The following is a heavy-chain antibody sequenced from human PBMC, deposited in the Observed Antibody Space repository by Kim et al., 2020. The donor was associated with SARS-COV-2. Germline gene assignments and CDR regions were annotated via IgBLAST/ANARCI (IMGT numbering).Heavy chain of an antibody. CDR3: ARELKIDPSSPRQYDALDR. V-gene: IGHV3-74*01. CDR2: IKSDGSSK. D-gene: IGHD4-4*01. J-gene: IGHJ3*02. CDR1: EFTVSNYG. Sequence: GGSLRLSCAASEFTVSNYGMHWVRQMPGQGLEWVSRIKSDGSSKDYADSVKGRFRITRDNAWNKMYLEMNGLRVEDTAVYYCARELKIDPSSPRQYDALDRRGQGTMLTV.